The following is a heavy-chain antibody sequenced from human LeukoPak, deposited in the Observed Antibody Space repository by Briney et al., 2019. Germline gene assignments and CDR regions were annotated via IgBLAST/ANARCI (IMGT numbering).Heavy chain of an antibody. CDR1: GYTFTSYG. J-gene: IGHJ4*02. V-gene: IGHV1-18*01. Sequence: GASVKVSCKASGYTFTSYGISWVRQAPGQGLEWMGWISAYNGNTNYAQKFQGRVTITADKSTSTAYMELSSLRSEDTAVYYCARLVRSGSPGYWGQGTLVTVSS. CDR2: ISAYNGNT. CDR3: ARLVRSGSPGY. D-gene: IGHD1-26*01.